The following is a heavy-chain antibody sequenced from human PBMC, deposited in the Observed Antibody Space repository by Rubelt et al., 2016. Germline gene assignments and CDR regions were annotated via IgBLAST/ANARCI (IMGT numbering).Heavy chain of an antibody. J-gene: IGHJ5*02. CDR3: ARGLVQPESNWFDP. V-gene: IGHV2-70*01. CDR1: GFSLSTSGMC. Sequence: QVTLRESGPALVKPTQTLTLTCTFSGFSLSTSGMCVSWIRQPPGKALEWLALTAWDDDKYYNTSLKTRLTISKNTSKNQVVLTMTNMDTVDTATYYCARGLVQPESNWFDPWGQGTLVTVSS. D-gene: IGHD6-19*01. CDR2: TAWDDDK.